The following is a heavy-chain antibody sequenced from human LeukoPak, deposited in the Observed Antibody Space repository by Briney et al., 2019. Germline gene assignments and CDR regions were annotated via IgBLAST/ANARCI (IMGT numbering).Heavy chain of an antibody. Sequence: SETLSLTCAVYGGSFSGYYWSWLRQPPGKGLEWIGDLNHSGSTNYNPSLKSRVTISVDTSKNQFSLKLSSVTAADTAVYYCARGLAGGSDSSGYYHLAGYFQHCGQGTLVTVSS. CDR1: GGSFSGYY. D-gene: IGHD3-22*01. V-gene: IGHV4-34*01. CDR2: LNHSGST. J-gene: IGHJ1*01. CDR3: ARGLAGGSDSSGYYHLAGYFQH.